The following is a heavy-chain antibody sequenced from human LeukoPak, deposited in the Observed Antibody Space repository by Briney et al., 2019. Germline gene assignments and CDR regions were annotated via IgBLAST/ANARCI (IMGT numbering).Heavy chain of an antibody. CDR3: AKEITEGIFDY. D-gene: IGHD6-13*01. V-gene: IGHV3-30*18. CDR2: ISYDGSNK. J-gene: IGHJ4*02. Sequence: PGGSLRLSCAASGFTFSSYGMHWVRQAPGKGLEWVAVISYDGSNKYYADSVKGRFTISRDNSKNTLYLQMNSLGAEDTAVYYCAKEITEGIFDYWGQGTLVTVSS. CDR1: GFTFSSYG.